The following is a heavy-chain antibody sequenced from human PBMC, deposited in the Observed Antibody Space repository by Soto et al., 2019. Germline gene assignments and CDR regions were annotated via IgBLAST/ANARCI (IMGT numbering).Heavy chain of an antibody. CDR2: ISSSSSYI. CDR1: GFTFSSYT. CDR3: ARFGYTTEAH. J-gene: IGHJ4*02. V-gene: IGHV3-21*01. D-gene: IGHD5-12*01. Sequence: EVQLMESGGGLVKPGGSLRLSCAASGFTFSSYTMIWVHQAPGKGLEWVSSISSSSSYIYYADSVKGRFTISRDNAKNSLYLQMNSLRAEDTAVYYCARFGYTTEAHWGQGTLVTVSS.